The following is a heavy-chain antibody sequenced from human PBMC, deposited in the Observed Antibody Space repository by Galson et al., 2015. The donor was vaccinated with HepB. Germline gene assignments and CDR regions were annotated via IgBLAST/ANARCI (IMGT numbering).Heavy chain of an antibody. D-gene: IGHD3-10*01. CDR1: GYTLTELS. CDR2: FDPEDGET. Sequence: SVKVSCKVSGYTLTELSMHWVRQAPGKGLEWMGGFDPEDGETIYAQKFQGRVTMTEDTSTDTAYMELSSLRSEDTAVYYCATVPVGRGYFDYWGQGTLVTVSS. V-gene: IGHV1-24*01. J-gene: IGHJ4*02. CDR3: ATVPVGRGYFDY.